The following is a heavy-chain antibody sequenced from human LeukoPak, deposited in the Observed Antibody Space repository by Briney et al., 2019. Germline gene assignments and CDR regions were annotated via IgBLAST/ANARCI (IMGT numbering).Heavy chain of an antibody. CDR3: AKFTTATLNWFDP. J-gene: IGHJ5*02. V-gene: IGHV3-23*01. Sequence: GGSLRLSCAASGFTFNTYAMTWDRQAPGKGLEWVSSISGSGGSTYYADSVKGRFTISRDNSKNTLYLQMNSLRAEDTAVYYCAKFTTATLNWFDPWGQGTLVTVSS. CDR2: ISGSGGST. CDR1: GFTFNTYA. D-gene: IGHD5-18*01.